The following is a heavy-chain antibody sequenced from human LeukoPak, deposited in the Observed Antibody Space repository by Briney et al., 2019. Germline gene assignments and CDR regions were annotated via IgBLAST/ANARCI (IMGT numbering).Heavy chain of an antibody. J-gene: IGHJ5*02. CDR2: INHSGST. CDR1: GGSFSGYY. CDR3: ARGRGTIFGVVTSNWFDP. V-gene: IGHV4-34*01. Sequence: PSETLSLTCAVYGGSFSGYYWSWIRQPLGKGLEWTGEINHSGSTNYNPSLKSRVTISVDTSKNQFSLKLSSVTAADTAVYYCARGRGTIFGVVTSNWFDPWGQGTLVTVSS. D-gene: IGHD3-3*01.